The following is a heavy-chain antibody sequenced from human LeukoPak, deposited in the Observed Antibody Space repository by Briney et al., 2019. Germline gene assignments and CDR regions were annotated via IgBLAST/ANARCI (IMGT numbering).Heavy chain of an antibody. J-gene: IGHJ1*01. CDR2: IIPIFGTA. CDR3: ARGGLRGSYYEYFHH. CDR1: GGTFSSYA. Sequence: GASVKVSCKASGGTFSSYAISWVRQAPGQGLEWMGGIIPIFGTANYAQKFQGRVTITADKSTSTAYMELSSLRSDDTAVYYCARGGLRGSYYEYFHHWGQGTLVSVSS. V-gene: IGHV1-69*06. D-gene: IGHD1-26*01.